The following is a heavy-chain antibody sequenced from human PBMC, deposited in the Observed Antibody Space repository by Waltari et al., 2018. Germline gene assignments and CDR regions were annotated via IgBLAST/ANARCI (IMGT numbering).Heavy chain of an antibody. D-gene: IGHD2-15*01. CDR1: GGSISSGDYY. CDR2: IYYSGST. V-gene: IGHV4-30-4*08. J-gene: IGHJ4*02. Sequence: QVQLQESGPGLVKPSQTLSLTCTVSGGSISSGDYYWSWIRQPPGKGLEWIGYIYYSGSTYYNPSLKSRVTISVDTSKNQFSLKLSSVTAADTAVYYCARETARSTVVEGFDYWGQGTLVTVSS. CDR3: ARETARSTVVEGFDY.